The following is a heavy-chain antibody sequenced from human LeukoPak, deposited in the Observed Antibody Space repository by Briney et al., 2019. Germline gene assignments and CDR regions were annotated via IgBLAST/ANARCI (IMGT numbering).Heavy chain of an antibody. J-gene: IGHJ4*02. V-gene: IGHV4-59*08. CDR3: ARHAPTTVTTGKFDC. Sequence: SETLSLTCTVAGGSISSYYWSWIRQPPGKGLEWIGYIYYSGSTNYNPSLKGRVTISVDTSKNQFSLRLSSVTAADTAVYYCARHAPTTVTTGKFDCWGQGTLVTVSS. D-gene: IGHD4-11*01. CDR2: IYYSGST. CDR1: GGSISSYY.